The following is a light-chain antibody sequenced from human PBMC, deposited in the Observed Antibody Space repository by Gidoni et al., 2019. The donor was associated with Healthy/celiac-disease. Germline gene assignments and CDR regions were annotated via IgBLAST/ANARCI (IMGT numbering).Light chain of an antibody. V-gene: IGLV6-57*02. J-gene: IGLJ2*01. CDR1: SGSIASNN. CDR3: QSYDSSNPVV. CDR2: EDN. Sequence: NFMLTQPHSVSESPGKTVTLSCTGSSGSIASNNVQWYQQRPGSAPTTVIYEDNQRPSGVPDRFSGSIDSSSNSASLTISGLKTEDEADYYCQSYDSSNPVVFGGGTKLTVL.